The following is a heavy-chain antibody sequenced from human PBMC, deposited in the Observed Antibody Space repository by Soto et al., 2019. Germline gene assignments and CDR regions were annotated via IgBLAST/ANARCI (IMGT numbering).Heavy chain of an antibody. V-gene: IGHV4-4*02. CDR1: GASISSDKW. Sequence: QVQLQESGPGLVKPSGTLSLTSAVSGASISSDKWWNWDRQPPGKGLSWIGEIHHSGRTTYNPSLKRRVTLLVEKSTNQVSVELSSMSAAVTAVCYCAGGGDWQFGYWGQGTLVTVSS. CDR3: AGGGDWQFGY. D-gene: IGHD2-21*02. CDR2: IHHSGRT. J-gene: IGHJ4*02.